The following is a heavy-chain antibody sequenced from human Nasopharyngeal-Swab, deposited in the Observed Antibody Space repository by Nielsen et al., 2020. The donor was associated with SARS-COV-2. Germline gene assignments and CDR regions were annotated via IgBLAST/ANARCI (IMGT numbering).Heavy chain of an antibody. CDR3: ARGGFSGSCSPYYYYGMDV. V-gene: IGHV4-59*01. D-gene: IGHD3-10*01. Sequence: WIRQPPGKGLEWIGYIYYSGSTNYNPSLKSRVTISVDTSKNQFSLKLSSVTAADTAVYYCARGGFSGSCSPYYYYGMDVWGQGTTVTVSS. CDR2: IYYSGST. J-gene: IGHJ6*02.